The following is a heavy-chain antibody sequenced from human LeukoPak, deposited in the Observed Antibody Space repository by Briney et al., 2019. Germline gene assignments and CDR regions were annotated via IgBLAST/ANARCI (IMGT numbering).Heavy chain of an antibody. CDR1: GFTVSSNY. CDR2: IYSGGST. V-gene: IGHV3-66*01. J-gene: IGHJ4*02. D-gene: IGHD3-22*01. Sequence: QPGGSLRLSCAASGFTVSSNYMSWVRQAPGKGVEWVSVIYSGGSTYYADSVKGRFTISRDNSKNTLYLQMNSLRAEDTAVYYCARASYYDSSGRFDYWGQGTLVTVSS. CDR3: ARASYYDSSGRFDY.